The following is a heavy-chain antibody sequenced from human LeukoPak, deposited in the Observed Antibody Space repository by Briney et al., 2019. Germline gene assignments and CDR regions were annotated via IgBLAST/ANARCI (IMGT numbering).Heavy chain of an antibody. D-gene: IGHD3-10*01. CDR3: ARQGPGGYYGSGSTRNWFDP. J-gene: IGHJ5*02. CDR1: GGSISSSSYY. CDR2: IYYSGST. Sequence: SETLSLTCTVSGGSISSSSYYWGWIRQPPGKGLEWIGSIYYSGSTYYNPSLKSRVTISVDRSKNQFSLKLSSVTAADTAVYYCARQGPGGYYGSGSTRNWFDPWGQGTLVTVSS. V-gene: IGHV4-39*01.